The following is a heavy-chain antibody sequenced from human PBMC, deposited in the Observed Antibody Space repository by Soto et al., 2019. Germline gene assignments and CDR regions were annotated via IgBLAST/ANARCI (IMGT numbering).Heavy chain of an antibody. CDR3: ARDSSAVTAKFAL. D-gene: IGHD4-4*01. V-gene: IGHV3-21*01. Sequence: GGSLRLSCAASGFTFSSYSMNWVRQAPGKGLEWVSSISSSSSYIYYADSVKGRFTISRDNAKNSLYLQMNSLRAEDTAVYYCARDSSAVTAKFALWGQGTLVTVSS. J-gene: IGHJ5*02. CDR1: GFTFSSYS. CDR2: ISSSSSYI.